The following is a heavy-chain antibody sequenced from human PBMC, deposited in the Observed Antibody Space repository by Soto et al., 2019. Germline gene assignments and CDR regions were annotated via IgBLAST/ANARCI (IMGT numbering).Heavy chain of an antibody. D-gene: IGHD3-22*01. J-gene: IGHJ4*02. V-gene: IGHV1-8*01. Sequence: QVQLVQSGAEVKKPGASVKVSCKASGYTFTSYTINWVRQATGQGPEYMGWMNPITGNTGYAQKFQGRVTMTRDTSKSTAYMEVTSLRSEDTAVYYCAREGYYYDSSGYPTYYFDYWGQGTLVTVSS. CDR3: AREGYYYDSSGYPTYYFDY. CDR2: MNPITGNT. CDR1: GYTFTSYT.